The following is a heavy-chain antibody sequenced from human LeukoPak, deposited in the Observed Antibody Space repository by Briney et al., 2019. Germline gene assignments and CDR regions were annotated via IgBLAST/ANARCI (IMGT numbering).Heavy chain of an antibody. V-gene: IGHV3-30*18. CDR3: AKDVARGGIKGSFDY. CDR2: VSYDGSSK. J-gene: IGHJ4*02. Sequence: PGRSLRLSCAASGFTFTSYGMHWVRQAPGKGLEWVAVVSYDGSSKYYADSVKGRFTISRDNSKNTLSLQMNSLSAEDTALYYCAKDVARGGIKGSFDYWGQGTLATVSS. D-gene: IGHD3-16*01. CDR1: GFTFTSYG.